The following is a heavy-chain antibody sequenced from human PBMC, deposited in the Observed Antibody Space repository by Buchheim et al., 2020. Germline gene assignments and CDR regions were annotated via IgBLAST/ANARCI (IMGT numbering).Heavy chain of an antibody. CDR1: GYTFTSYY. J-gene: IGHJ4*02. CDR3: ARDFEEFRPSADTAMVRDY. V-gene: IGHV1-46*01. D-gene: IGHD5-18*01. CDR2: INPSGGST. Sequence: QVQLVQSGAEVKKPGASVKVSCKASGYTFTSYYMHWVRQAPGQGLEWMGIINPSGGSTSYAQKFQGRVTMTRDTSTSTVYMELSSLRSEDTAVYYCARDFEEFRPSADTAMVRDYWGQGTL.